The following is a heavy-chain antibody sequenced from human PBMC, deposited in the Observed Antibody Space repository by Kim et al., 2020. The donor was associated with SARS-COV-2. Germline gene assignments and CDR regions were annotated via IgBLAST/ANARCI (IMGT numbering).Heavy chain of an antibody. V-gene: IGHV1-8*01. D-gene: IGHD1-20*01. CDR1: GYTFTIYD. J-gene: IGHJ6*02. Sequence: ASVKVSCKASGYTFTIYDVNWVRQAPGQELEWMGWVNPNTGYTDYAQKFQGRVTMTRDTSINTAYMELSSLRSEDTAVYYCVRYKDYYNGMDVWGQGTTVSVFS. CDR3: VRYKDYYNGMDV. CDR2: VNPNTGYT.